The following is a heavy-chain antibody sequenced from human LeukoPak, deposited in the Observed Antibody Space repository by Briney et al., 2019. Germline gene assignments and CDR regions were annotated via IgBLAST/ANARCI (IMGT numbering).Heavy chain of an antibody. D-gene: IGHD4-17*01. V-gene: IGHV3-23*01. CDR1: GFTFSSYA. CDR3: AKGVSGTTSPMSYFDY. J-gene: IGHJ4*02. Sequence: PGGSLRLSCAASGFTFSSYAMSWVRQAPGKGLEWVSAISGSGGSTYYADSVKGRFTISRDNSKNTLYLQMNSLRAEDTAVYYCAKGVSGTTSPMSYFDYWGQGTLVTVSS. CDR2: ISGSGGST.